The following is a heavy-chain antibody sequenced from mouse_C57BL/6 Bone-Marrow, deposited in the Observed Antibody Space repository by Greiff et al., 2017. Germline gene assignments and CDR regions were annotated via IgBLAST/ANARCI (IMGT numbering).Heavy chain of an antibody. Sequence: EVKVIESGGDLVKPGGSLKLSCAASGFTFSSYGMSWVRQTPDKRLEWVATISSGGSYTYYPDSVKGRFTISRDNAKNTLYLQRSSLKSEDTAMYYCARRAYYSNYWFAYWGQGTLVTVSA. V-gene: IGHV5-6*02. CDR2: ISSGGSYT. J-gene: IGHJ3*01. CDR3: ARRAYYSNYWFAY. D-gene: IGHD2-5*01. CDR1: GFTFSSYG.